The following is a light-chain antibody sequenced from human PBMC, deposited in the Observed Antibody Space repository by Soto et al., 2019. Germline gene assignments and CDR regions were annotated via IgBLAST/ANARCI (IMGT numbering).Light chain of an antibody. Sequence: DIQMTQSPSSLSTSVGDRVTITCRASQNISRYLNWYQQLPGKAPKLLIFATSSLQSGVPSRFSGSRSGTDFTLTISSLQPEDFASYYCQQTYSSPHTFGQGTKLEIK. CDR3: QQTYSSPHT. J-gene: IGKJ2*01. V-gene: IGKV1-39*01. CDR2: ATS. CDR1: QNISRY.